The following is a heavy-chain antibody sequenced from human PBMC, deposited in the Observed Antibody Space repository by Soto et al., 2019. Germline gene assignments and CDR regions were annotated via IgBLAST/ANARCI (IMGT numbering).Heavy chain of an antibody. CDR1: GFTFSSYG. V-gene: IGHV3-30*18. CDR3: AKDHGSGFYYYYGMDV. CDR2: ISYDGSNK. Sequence: QVQLVESGGGVVQPGRSLRLSCAASGFTFSSYGMHWVRQAPGKGLEWVAVISYDGSNKYYADSVKGRFTISRDNSKNTLYLQMNSLRAEDTGVYYCAKDHGSGFYYYYGMDVWGQGTTVTVSS. D-gene: IGHD3-10*01. J-gene: IGHJ6*02.